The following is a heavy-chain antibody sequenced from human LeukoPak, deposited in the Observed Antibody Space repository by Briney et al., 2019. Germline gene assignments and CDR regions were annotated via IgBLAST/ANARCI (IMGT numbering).Heavy chain of an antibody. CDR3: ARGLGSSWYYYYYMDV. J-gene: IGHJ6*03. CDR1: GFMFSSYW. CDR2: IYYSGST. D-gene: IGHD6-13*01. V-gene: IGHV4-59*01. Sequence: GSLRLSCAASGFMFSSYWMSWVRQAPGKGLEWIGYIYYSGSTNYNPSLKSRVTISVDTSKNQFSLKLSSVTAADTAVYYCARGLGSSWYYYYYMDVWGKGTTVTVSS.